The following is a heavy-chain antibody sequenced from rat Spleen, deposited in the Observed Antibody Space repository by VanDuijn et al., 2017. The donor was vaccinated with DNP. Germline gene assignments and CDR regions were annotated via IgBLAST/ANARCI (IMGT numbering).Heavy chain of an antibody. D-gene: IGHD4-3*01. J-gene: IGHJ2*01. CDR1: GYSITSHY. CDR3: ARFGGGPDF. V-gene: IGHV3-1*01. Sequence: EIQLQESGPGLVKPSQSLSLTCSVTGYSITSHYWGWIRKFPGNKMEYIGHINYSGSTTYTPSLKSRISITRDTSKNQFFLQLNSVTTEDTATYFCARFGGGPDFWGQGVMVTVSS. CDR2: INYSGST.